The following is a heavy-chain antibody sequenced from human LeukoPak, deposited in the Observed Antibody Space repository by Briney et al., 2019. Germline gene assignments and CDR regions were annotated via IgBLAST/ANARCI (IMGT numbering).Heavy chain of an antibody. CDR2: ISWNSGSI. D-gene: IGHD3-9*01. J-gene: IGHJ4*02. CDR1: GFTFDDYA. V-gene: IGHV3-9*01. Sequence: GGSLRLSCAASGFTFDDYAMHWVRQAPGKRLGWVSGISWNSGSIGYADSVKGRFTISRDNAKNSLYLQMNSLRAEDTALYYCAKDRSAYSTILFDYWGQGTLVTVSS. CDR3: AKDRSAYSTILFDY.